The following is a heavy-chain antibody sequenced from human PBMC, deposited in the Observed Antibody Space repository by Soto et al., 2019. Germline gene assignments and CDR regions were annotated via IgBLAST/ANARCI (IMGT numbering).Heavy chain of an antibody. V-gene: IGHV4-39*01. CDR2: IYYSGST. CDR1: GGSISSSSYY. D-gene: IGHD3-10*01. CDR3: ARSSVLWFGELLSNWFDP. J-gene: IGHJ5*02. Sequence: SETLSLTCTVSGGSISSSSYYWGWIRQPPGKGLEWIGSIYYSGSTYYNPSLKSRVTISVDTSKNQFSLKLSSVTAADTAVYYCARSSVLWFGELLSNWFDPWGQGTLVTVSS.